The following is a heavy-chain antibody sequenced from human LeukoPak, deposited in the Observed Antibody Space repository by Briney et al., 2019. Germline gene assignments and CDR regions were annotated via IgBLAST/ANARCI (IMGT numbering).Heavy chain of an antibody. J-gene: IGHJ6*03. CDR2: IYYSGST. V-gene: IGHV4-39*01. D-gene: IGHD1-26*01. CDR3: ASVMVGATSYYYYYYMDV. CDR1: GGSISSSSYY. Sequence: SEALSLTCTVSGGSISSSSYYWCWTRQPPGKGLEWIGSIYYSGSTYYNPSLKSRVTISVDTSKNQFSLKLSSVTAADTAVYYCASVMVGATSYYYYYYMDVWGKGTTVTVSS.